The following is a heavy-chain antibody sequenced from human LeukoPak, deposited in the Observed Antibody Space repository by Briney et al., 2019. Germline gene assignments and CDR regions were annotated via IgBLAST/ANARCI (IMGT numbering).Heavy chain of an antibody. D-gene: IGHD6-13*01. V-gene: IGHV3-66*01. J-gene: IGHJ4*02. CDR2: IYSGGNT. CDR1: GFTVSSNY. CDR3: AKSDTAATDY. Sequence: GGSLRLSCAASGFTVSSNYMTWVRQAPGKGLEWVSVIYSGGNTYYADSVKGRFTISRDNSKNTLYLQMNSLRAEDTAVYYCAKSDTAATDYWGQGTLVTVSS.